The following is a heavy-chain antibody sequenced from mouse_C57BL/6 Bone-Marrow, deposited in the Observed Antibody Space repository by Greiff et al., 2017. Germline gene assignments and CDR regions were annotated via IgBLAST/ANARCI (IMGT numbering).Heavy chain of an antibody. CDR3: TSLLAWLDY. CDR1: GFNFKDYY. D-gene: IGHD2-12*01. J-gene: IGHJ3*01. CDR2: IYPENGDT. V-gene: IGHV14-4*01. Sequence: VQLQQSGAELVRPGASVKLSCTASGFNFKDYYMHWVKQRPEQGLEWIGWIYPENGDTDYTSKFQGKATITADTSSNTAYLQLSSLTSEDTAGYCCTSLLAWLDYWGQGTLVTVSA.